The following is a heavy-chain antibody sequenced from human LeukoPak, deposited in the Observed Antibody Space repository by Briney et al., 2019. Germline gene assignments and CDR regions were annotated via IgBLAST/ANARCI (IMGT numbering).Heavy chain of an antibody. D-gene: IGHD4-17*01. J-gene: IGHJ4*02. CDR3: ARGGGERHVDY. V-gene: IGHV1-2*02. CDR1: GYTFTTCY. Sequence: GASVQVSCKASGYTFTTCYIHWVRQAPGQGLEWMGWINPNNGATKYVQKFQGRVTMTGDTSISTVYLEVSSLRYDDMAVYYCARGGGERHVDYWGQGTLVTVSS. CDR2: INPNNGAT.